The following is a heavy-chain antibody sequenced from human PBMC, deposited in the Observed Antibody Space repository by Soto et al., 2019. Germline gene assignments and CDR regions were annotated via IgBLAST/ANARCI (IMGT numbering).Heavy chain of an antibody. Sequence: ASVKVSCKASGYTFTSYYMHWVRQAPGQGLEWMGIINPSGGSTSYAQKFQGRVTMTRDTPTSTVYMELSSLRSEDTAVYYCATKNCSGGSCYYDFDYRGQGTLVTVSS. J-gene: IGHJ4*02. CDR1: GYTFTSYY. D-gene: IGHD2-15*01. V-gene: IGHV1-46*03. CDR2: INPSGGST. CDR3: ATKNCSGGSCYYDFDY.